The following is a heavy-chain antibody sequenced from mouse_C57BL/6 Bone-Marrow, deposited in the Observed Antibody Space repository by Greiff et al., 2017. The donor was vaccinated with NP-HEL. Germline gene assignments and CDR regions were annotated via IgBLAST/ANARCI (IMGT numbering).Heavy chain of an antibody. Sequence: QVQLQQPGAELVRPGTSVKLSCKASGYTFTSYWMHWVKQRPGQGLEWIGVIDPSDSYTNYNQKFKGKATLTVDTSSSTAYMQLSSLTSEDSAVYYCARSYDDGYSSGWFAYWGQGTLVTVSA. V-gene: IGHV1-59*01. J-gene: IGHJ3*01. CDR2: IDPSDSYT. D-gene: IGHD2-3*01. CDR1: GYTFTSYW. CDR3: ARSYDDGYSSGWFAY.